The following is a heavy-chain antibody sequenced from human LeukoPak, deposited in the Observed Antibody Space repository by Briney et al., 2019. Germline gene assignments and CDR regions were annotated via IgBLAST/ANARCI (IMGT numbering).Heavy chain of an antibody. J-gene: IGHJ5*02. CDR2: VYYNGST. D-gene: IGHD3-10*01. V-gene: IGHV4-59*01. Sequence: SETLSLTCTISGGSISTYSWNWIRQPPGKGLEWIGYVYYNGSTKYNLSLKSRVTISIDTSKNQFSLKLTSLTAADSAVYYCARDRAAGSDWLDPWGQGTLVTVSS. CDR3: ARDRAAGSDWLDP. CDR1: GGSISTYS.